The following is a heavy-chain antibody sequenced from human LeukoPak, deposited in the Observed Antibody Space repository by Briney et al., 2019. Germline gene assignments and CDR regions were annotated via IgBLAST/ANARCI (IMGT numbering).Heavy chain of an antibody. J-gene: IGHJ4*02. CDR2: INPSSGGT. Sequence: ASVKVSCKASGGTFSSYAISWVRQAPGQGLEWMGWINPSSGGTKYAQKFQGRVTMARDTSISTTYMELTRLTSDDTAVYYCARGLGLGYWGQGTLVTVSS. V-gene: IGHV1-2*02. CDR1: GGTFSSYA. D-gene: IGHD4-11*01. CDR3: ARGLGLGY.